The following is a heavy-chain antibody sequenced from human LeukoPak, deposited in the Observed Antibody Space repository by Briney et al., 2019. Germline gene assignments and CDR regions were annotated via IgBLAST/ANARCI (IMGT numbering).Heavy chain of an antibody. CDR3: ARRLAVAGRGYYCMDV. D-gene: IGHD6-19*01. V-gene: IGHV5-51*01. Sequence: GESLKISFKGSGYRFTSYWIGWVRQMPGKGLEWMGNIYPGDSDTRYSPPFQGQVTISADKSISTAYLQWSTLKASDTATYYCARRLAVAGRGYYCMDVWGQGTTVPVSS. CDR2: IYPGDSDT. CDR1: GYRFTSYW. J-gene: IGHJ6*02.